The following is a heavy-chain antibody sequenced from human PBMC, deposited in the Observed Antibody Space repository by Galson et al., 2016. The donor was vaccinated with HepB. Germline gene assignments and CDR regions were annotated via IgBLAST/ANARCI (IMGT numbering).Heavy chain of an antibody. CDR1: GFTFRSYG. CDR2: IWHDGSYK. V-gene: IGHV3-33*06. D-gene: IGHD3-3*01. Sequence: SLRLSCAASGFTFRSYGMHWVRQAPGKGLEWVAFIWHDGSYKTYADSVKGRFTVSRENSKNTLYLQMNSLRAEDTAVYYCAKEGTIFGVVPYGMDVWGQGTKVVVSS. CDR3: AKEGTIFGVVPYGMDV. J-gene: IGHJ6*02.